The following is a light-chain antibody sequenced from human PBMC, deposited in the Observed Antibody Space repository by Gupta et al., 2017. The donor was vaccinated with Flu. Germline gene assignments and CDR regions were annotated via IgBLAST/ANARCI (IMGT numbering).Light chain of an antibody. CDR1: QSIFYSSKNKNY. CDR3: QQYYSIPIT. CDR2: WAS. Sequence: DIVMTQSPASLAVSLGERATINCQSSQSIFYSSKNKNYLSWYQQKQGQPPNLLISWASSRESGVPDRFSGSGSGADFTLTISSLQAEDVAVYYCQQYYSIPITFGQGTRLEIK. V-gene: IGKV4-1*01. J-gene: IGKJ5*01.